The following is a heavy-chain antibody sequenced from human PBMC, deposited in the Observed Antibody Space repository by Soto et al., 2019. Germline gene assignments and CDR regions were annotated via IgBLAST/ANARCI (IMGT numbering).Heavy chain of an antibody. CDR3: ARDAGGGSYLAY. D-gene: IGHD1-26*01. Sequence: QVQLVQSGGEVKRPGASVKVSCKPSGYTFTNYVIDWVRQAPGQGLEWMGWISPFNGHTKYAQKFQGRVTLTTDTSTSTAYMELTSLRFDDTAVYYCARDAGGGSYLAYWGQGTQVTVSS. V-gene: IGHV1-18*01. CDR1: GYTFTNYV. J-gene: IGHJ4*02. CDR2: ISPFNGHT.